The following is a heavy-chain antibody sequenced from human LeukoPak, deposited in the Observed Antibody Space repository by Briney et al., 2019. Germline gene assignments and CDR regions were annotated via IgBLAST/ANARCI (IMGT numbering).Heavy chain of an antibody. D-gene: IGHD3-10*01. V-gene: IGHV3-11*01. Sequence: GGSLRLSCGASRFTFTDYYMSWIRQAPGKGLECVSYISSSGSPIYYADSVKGRFTISRDNAKNSLYLQMNSLRAEDTAVYYCARFYFGSGRPTHLDYWGQGTLVTVSS. CDR3: ARFYFGSGRPTHLDY. CDR1: RFTFTDYY. CDR2: ISSSGSPI. J-gene: IGHJ4*02.